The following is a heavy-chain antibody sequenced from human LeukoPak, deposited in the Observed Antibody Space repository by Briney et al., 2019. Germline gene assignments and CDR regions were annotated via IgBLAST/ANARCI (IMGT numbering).Heavy chain of an antibody. J-gene: IGHJ6*03. Sequence: PGGSLRLSCTASGFTFGDYAISWVRQAPGKGLEWVANIKQDGSEKYYVDSVKGRFTISRDNAKNSLYLQMNSLRAEDTAVYYCARELHTAMVSYYYYYYMDVWGKGTTVTISS. V-gene: IGHV3-7*01. D-gene: IGHD5-18*01. CDR1: GFTFGDYA. CDR3: ARELHTAMVSYYYYYYMDV. CDR2: IKQDGSEK.